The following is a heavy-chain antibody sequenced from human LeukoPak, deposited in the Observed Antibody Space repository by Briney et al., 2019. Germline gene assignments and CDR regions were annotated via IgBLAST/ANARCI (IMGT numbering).Heavy chain of an antibody. Sequence: GSSVKASCKASGGTFSSYPFSWVRQAPGQGLEWMGGFYPEDGETIYAQKFQGRVTMTEDTSTDTAYMELSSLRSEDTAVYYCATRTASGDCPGCWDYFDYWGQGTLVTVSS. D-gene: IGHD2-21*02. CDR1: GGTFSSYP. J-gene: IGHJ4*02. V-gene: IGHV1-24*01. CDR2: FYPEDGET. CDR3: ATRTASGDCPGCWDYFDY.